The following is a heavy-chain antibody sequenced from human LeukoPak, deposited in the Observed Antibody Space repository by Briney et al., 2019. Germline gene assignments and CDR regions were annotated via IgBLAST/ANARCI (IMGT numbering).Heavy chain of an antibody. Sequence: TSVKVSCTASGFTFTSPAVQWVRQARGQRLEWIGWIVVGSGNTNYAQKFQERVTITRDMSTSTAYMELSSLSSEDTAVYYCAAKPFGAYYGFDYWGQGTLVTVSS. J-gene: IGHJ4*02. CDR1: GFTFTSPA. D-gene: IGHD4-17*01. V-gene: IGHV1-58*01. CDR3: AAKPFGAYYGFDY. CDR2: IVVGSGNT.